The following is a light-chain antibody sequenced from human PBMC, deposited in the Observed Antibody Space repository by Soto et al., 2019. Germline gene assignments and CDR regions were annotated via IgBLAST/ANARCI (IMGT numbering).Light chain of an antibody. CDR3: QQYFRYPYT. CDR1: HRLNTY. J-gene: IGKJ2*01. Sequence: IRMTQSPSSLSASIGDRVTFTCRASHRLNTYLAWYQQKPGKAPKLLIYGASTLQSGVPSRFSGSGSGTDFTLLISSLQSEDFATYYCQQYFRYPYTFGEGTKLEIK. V-gene: IGKV1-8*01. CDR2: GAS.